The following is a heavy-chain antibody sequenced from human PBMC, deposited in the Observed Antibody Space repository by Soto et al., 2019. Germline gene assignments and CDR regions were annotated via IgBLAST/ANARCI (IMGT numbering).Heavy chain of an antibody. J-gene: IGHJ4*02. CDR2: IFHSGTT. V-gene: IGHV4-30-2*01. D-gene: IGHD3-16*01. CDR3: ARGLYSLGHYFDF. Sequence: SETLSLTCAVSGDSISNADYSWSWIRQPPGKGLEWIGYIFHSGTTSYNPPLKSRLTISVDRTRNQFSLKLTSGTAADTAVYFCARGLYSLGHYFDFWGQGILVTVSS. CDR1: GDSISNADYS.